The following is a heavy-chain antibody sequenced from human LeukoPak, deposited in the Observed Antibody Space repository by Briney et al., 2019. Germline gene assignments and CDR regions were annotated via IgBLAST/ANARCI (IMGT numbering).Heavy chain of an antibody. J-gene: IGHJ3*02. D-gene: IGHD6-6*01. Sequence: TGGSLRLSCAVSGFIFSSYRMNWVRQAPGKGVEWVASIKQDGSEKYYVDSVKGRFTISRDNAKNSLSLQMNSLRPEDTAAYYCARGSSSAFDIWGQGTMVTVSS. CDR2: IKQDGSEK. V-gene: IGHV3-7*01. CDR1: GFIFSSYR. CDR3: ARGSSSAFDI.